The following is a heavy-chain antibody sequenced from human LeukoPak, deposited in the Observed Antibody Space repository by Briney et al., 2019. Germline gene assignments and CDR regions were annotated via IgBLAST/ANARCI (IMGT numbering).Heavy chain of an antibody. CDR1: GFTFSSYG. J-gene: IGHJ4*02. V-gene: IGHV3-33*01. D-gene: IGHD5-18*01. Sequence: GGSLRLSCAASGFTFSSYGVHWVRQAPGKGLEWVAVIWYDGSNKYYADSVKGRFTISRDNSKNTLYLQMNSLRAEDTAVYYCARDNVLQLSFDYWGQGTLVTVSS. CDR2: IWYDGSNK. CDR3: ARDNVLQLSFDY.